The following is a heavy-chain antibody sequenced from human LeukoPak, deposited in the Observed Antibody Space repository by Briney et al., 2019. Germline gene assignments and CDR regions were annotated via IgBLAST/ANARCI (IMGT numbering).Heavy chain of an antibody. CDR2: IYSGGST. CDR3: AKCRAFYGIFDY. D-gene: IGHD4-17*01. CDR1: GFTVSSNY. V-gene: IGHV3-53*01. J-gene: IGHJ4*02. Sequence: GGSLRLSCAASGFTVSSNYMSWVRQAPGKGLEWVSVIYSGGSTYYADSVKGRFTISRDNSKNTLYLQMNSLRAEDTAVYYCAKCRAFYGIFDYWGQGTLVTVSS.